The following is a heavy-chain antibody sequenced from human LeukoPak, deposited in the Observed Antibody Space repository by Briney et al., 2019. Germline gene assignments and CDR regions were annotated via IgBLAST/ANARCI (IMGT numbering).Heavy chain of an antibody. CDR1: GFTFSSYS. CDR2: ISSSSSYI. Sequence: GGSLRLSCAASGFTFSSYSMNWVRQAPGKGLEWVPSISSSSSYIYYADSVKGRFTISRDNAKNTLYLQMNSLRAEDTAVYYCAKDQYSSSWYEFDYWGQGTLVTVSS. V-gene: IGHV3-21*01. CDR3: AKDQYSSSWYEFDY. D-gene: IGHD6-13*01. J-gene: IGHJ4*02.